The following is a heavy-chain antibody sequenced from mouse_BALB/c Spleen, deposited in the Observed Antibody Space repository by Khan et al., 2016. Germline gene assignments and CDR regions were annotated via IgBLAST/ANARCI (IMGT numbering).Heavy chain of an antibody. Sequence: EVQLQESGPGLVKPSQSLSLTCTVTGYSITSDYAWNWIRQFPGNKLEWMGYISYSGSTSYNPSLKSRISITRDTSKNQFFLQLNSVTTEDTATYYCARWGYDAYFDYWGQGTTLTVSS. J-gene: IGHJ2*01. CDR1: GYSITSDYA. CDR2: ISYSGST. D-gene: IGHD2-2*01. CDR3: ARWGYDAYFDY. V-gene: IGHV3-2*02.